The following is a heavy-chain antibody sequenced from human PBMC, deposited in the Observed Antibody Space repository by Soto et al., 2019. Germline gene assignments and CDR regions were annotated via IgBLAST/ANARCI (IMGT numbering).Heavy chain of an antibody. D-gene: IGHD4-4*01. J-gene: IGHJ4*02. V-gene: IGHV3-33*01. Sequence: QVQLVESGGGVVQPGRSLRLSCAASGFTFSSYGMHWVREAPGKGLEWVAVIWYDGSNKYYADSVKGRFTISRDNSKNTLYLQMNSLRAEDTAVYYCATESTVIDYWGQGTLVTVSS. CDR2: IWYDGSNK. CDR1: GFTFSSYG. CDR3: ATESTVIDY.